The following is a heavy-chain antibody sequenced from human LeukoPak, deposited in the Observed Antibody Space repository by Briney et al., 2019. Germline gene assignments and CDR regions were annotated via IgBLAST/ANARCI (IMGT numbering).Heavy chain of an antibody. CDR2: IYYSGST. CDR1: GGSIRSYY. D-gene: IGHD3-10*01. Sequence: SETLSLTCSVSGGSIRSYYWSWIRQPPGEGLEWIGYIYYSGSTNYNPSLKSRVTISVDTSKNQFSLKLSSVPAAGTAVYYCARGIQFRELFAHYYYYYMAVWGKGTTVTVSS. CDR3: ARGIQFRELFAHYYYYYMAV. V-gene: IGHV4-59*01. J-gene: IGHJ6*03.